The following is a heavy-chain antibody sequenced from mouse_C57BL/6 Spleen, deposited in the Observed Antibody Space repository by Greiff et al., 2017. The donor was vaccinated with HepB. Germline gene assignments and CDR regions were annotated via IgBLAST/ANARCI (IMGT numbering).Heavy chain of an antibody. D-gene: IGHD2-3*01. CDR2: IDPENGDT. CDR1: GFNIKDDY. Sequence: EVKLLESGAELVRPGASVKLSCTASGFNIKDDYMHWVKQRPEQGLEWIGWIDPENGDTEYAPKFQGKATITADTSSNTAYLQLSSLTSEDTAVYYCTYDGYTGVYWGKGTTLTVSS. J-gene: IGHJ2*01. CDR3: TYDGYTGVY. V-gene: IGHV14-4*01.